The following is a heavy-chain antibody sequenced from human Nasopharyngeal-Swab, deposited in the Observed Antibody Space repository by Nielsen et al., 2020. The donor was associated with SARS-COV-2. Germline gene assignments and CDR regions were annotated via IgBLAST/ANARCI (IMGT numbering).Heavy chain of an antibody. CDR3: ARGVGFCTNGVCYNKDYYYYYYMDV. CDR2: IYTSGST. Sequence: SETLSLTCTVSGGSISSGSYYWSWIRQPAGKGLEWIGRIYTSGSTNYNPSLKSRVTISVDTSKNQFSLKLSSVTAADTAVYYCARGVGFCTNGVCYNKDYYYYYYMDVWGKGTTVTVPS. J-gene: IGHJ6*03. V-gene: IGHV4-61*02. CDR1: GGSISSGSYY. D-gene: IGHD2-8*01.